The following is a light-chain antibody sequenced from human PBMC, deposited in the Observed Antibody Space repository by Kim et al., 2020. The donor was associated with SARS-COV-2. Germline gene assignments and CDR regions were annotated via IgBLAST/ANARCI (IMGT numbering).Light chain of an antibody. J-gene: IGLJ2*01. Sequence: VASGHTVRITCQGDSLRSYYASWYQQKPGQAPVLVIYGKNNRPAGIPDRFSGSSAGNTASLTITGAQAEDEADYYCNSRDSSGNVVFGGGTQLTVL. V-gene: IGLV3-19*01. CDR3: NSRDSSGNVV. CDR1: SLRSYY. CDR2: GKN.